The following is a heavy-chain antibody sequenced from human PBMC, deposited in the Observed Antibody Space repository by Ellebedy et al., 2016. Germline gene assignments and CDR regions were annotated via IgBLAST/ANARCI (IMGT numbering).Heavy chain of an antibody. D-gene: IGHD6-13*01. V-gene: IGHV1-69*04. J-gene: IGHJ4*02. CDR3: ASSIAAAQSIQFDY. CDR1: GYTFTNYG. Sequence: ASVKVSCKASGYTFTNYGISWVRQAPGQGLEWMGRIIPILGIANYAQKFQGRVTITADKSTSTAYMELSSLRSEDTAVYYCASSIAAAQSIQFDYWGQGTLVTVSS. CDR2: IIPILGIA.